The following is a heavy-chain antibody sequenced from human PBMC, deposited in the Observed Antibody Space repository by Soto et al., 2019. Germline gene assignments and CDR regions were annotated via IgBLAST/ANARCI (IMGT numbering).Heavy chain of an antibody. CDR3: AREYYDSSSGWGFRYFDY. Sequence: GGSLRLSCAASGFTFSSYAMHWVRQAPGKGLEWVAVIWYDGSNKYYADSVKGRFTISRDNSKNTLYLQMNSLRAEDTAVYYCAREYYDSSSGWGFRYFDYWGQGTLVTVSS. D-gene: IGHD3-22*01. J-gene: IGHJ4*02. CDR1: GFTFSSYA. V-gene: IGHV3-33*01. CDR2: IWYDGSNK.